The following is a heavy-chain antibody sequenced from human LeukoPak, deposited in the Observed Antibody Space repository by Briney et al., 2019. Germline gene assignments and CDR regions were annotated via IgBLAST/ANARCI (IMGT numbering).Heavy chain of an antibody. V-gene: IGHV3-7*01. CDR1: GFTFSSYW. CDR3: ARDFTGAYYDF. Sequence: GGSLRLYCAASGFTFSSYWMSWVRQAPGKGLEWVANIKRDGSEIYYVDSVKGRFTISRDNAKNSLYLQMNSLRAEDTAVYYCARDFTGAYYDFWGQGTQVTVSS. J-gene: IGHJ4*02. CDR2: IKRDGSEI. D-gene: IGHD7-27*01.